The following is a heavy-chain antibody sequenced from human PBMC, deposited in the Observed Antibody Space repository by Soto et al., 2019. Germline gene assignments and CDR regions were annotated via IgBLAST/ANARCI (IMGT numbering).Heavy chain of an antibody. D-gene: IGHD5-12*01. CDR3: ARDQGGYGIFDD. CDR2: ISGQNGVT. J-gene: IGHJ4*02. V-gene: IGHV1-18*04. CDR1: GYTFTSSG. Sequence: QVQLVQSGPEVKKPEASVKVSCKTSGYTFTSSGISWVRQAPGQGPEWMGWISGQNGVTKFARNFQDRVTLTIDSSTTTAYMEVSSLSFADTAIYYCARDQGGYGIFDDWGQGTLVTVSS.